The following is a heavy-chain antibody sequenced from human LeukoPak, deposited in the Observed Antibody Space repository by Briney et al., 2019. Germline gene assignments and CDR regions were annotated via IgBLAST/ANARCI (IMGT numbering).Heavy chain of an antibody. D-gene: IGHD3/OR15-3a*01. J-gene: IGHJ4*02. Sequence: GGSLRLSCAASGFTFSSYGMHWVRQAPGKGLEWVAFIWYDGINKYYADPVKGRFTISRDDSKNTLYLEMNSLRADDTAVYYCARDAGERWTVDFDYWGQGTLVTVSS. CDR1: GFTFSSYG. CDR3: ARDAGERWTVDFDY. CDR2: IWYDGINK. V-gene: IGHV3-33*01.